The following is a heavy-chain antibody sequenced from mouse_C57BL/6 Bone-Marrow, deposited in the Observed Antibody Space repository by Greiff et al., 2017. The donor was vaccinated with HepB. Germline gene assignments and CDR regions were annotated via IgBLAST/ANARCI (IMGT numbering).Heavy chain of an antibody. J-gene: IGHJ3*01. CDR3: ARNRVYYGSSLFAY. CDR1: GFSLTSYA. Sequence: VQLQQSGPGLVAPSQSLSITCTVSGFSLTSYAISWVRQPPGKGLEWLGVIWTGGGTNYNSALKSRLSISKDNSKSQVFLKMNSLQTDDTARYYCARNRVYYGSSLFAYWGQGTLVTVSA. CDR2: IWTGGGT. V-gene: IGHV2-9-1*01. D-gene: IGHD1-1*01.